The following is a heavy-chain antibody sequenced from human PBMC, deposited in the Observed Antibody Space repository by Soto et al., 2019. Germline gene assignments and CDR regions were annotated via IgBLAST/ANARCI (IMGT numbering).Heavy chain of an antibody. CDR3: ARGAEFQTLHRVYFYGMDV. D-gene: IGHD3-10*01. J-gene: IGHJ6*02. CDR2: ISYDGSTQ. CDR1: GFTLSSHG. V-gene: IGHV3-30*03. Sequence: QVQLVESGGGVVQPGRSLRLSCAASGFTLSSHGMHWVRQAPGKGLEWVAVISYDGSTQYYADAVRGRFTISRDNSKNTLYLQTNSLRGDDTAVYYCARGAEFQTLHRVYFYGMDVWGQGTTVSVSS.